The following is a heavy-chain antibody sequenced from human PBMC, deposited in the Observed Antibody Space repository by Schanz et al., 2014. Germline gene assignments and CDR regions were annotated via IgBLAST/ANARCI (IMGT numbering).Heavy chain of an antibody. CDR3: AKAADWPVTRCDP. Sequence: EVQLVESGGGLVQPGGSLRLSCAASGFTFSSYWMHWVRQVPGKGLVWVSGFDAHDGRAYYADSAKGRFTISRDNAKNTLYLQMNSLRAEDTAVYYCAKAADWPVTRCDPWGQGTLVTVSS. V-gene: IGHV3-74*01. CDR1: GFTFSSYW. CDR2: FDAHDGRA. J-gene: IGHJ5*02. D-gene: IGHD3-9*01.